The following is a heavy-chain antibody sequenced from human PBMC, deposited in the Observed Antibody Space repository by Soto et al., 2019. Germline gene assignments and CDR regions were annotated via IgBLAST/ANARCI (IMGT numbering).Heavy chain of an antibody. Sequence: EVQLLESGGGLVQPGGSLRLSCAASGFTFSSYAMRWVRQAPGKGLEWVSAISGSGGSTYYADSVKGRFTISRDNSKNTRDLQMNGLRAEDTAVYYCARRGSGSYYDYWGQGTLVTVSS. V-gene: IGHV3-23*01. CDR2: ISGSGGST. J-gene: IGHJ4*02. CDR3: ARRGSGSYYDY. D-gene: IGHD1-26*01. CDR1: GFTFSSYA.